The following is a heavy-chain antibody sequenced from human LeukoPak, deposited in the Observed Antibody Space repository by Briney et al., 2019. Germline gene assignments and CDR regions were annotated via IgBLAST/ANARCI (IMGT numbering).Heavy chain of an antibody. CDR3: VRGYSFGPYGMDI. J-gene: IGHJ6*02. V-gene: IGHV3-64D*09. D-gene: IGHD2-15*01. CDR1: GFPFSSYA. Sequence: GGSLRLSCSASGFPFSSYAMHWVRQAPGKGLEYVSAVSDSGGSTYYADSVKGRFTISRDNSKNTLYPQMSSLRAEDTAVYFCVRGYSFGPYGMDIWGQGTTVTVSS. CDR2: VSDSGGST.